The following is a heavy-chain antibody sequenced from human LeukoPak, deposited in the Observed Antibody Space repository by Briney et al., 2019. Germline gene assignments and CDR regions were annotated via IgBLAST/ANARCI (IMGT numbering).Heavy chain of an antibody. J-gene: IGHJ5*02. CDR3: ARTPAMYYDYVWGSYSHWFDP. Sequence: PSETLSLTCAVYGGSFSGYYWSWIRQPPGKGLEWIGEINHSGSTNYNPSLKSRVTISVDTSKNQFSLKLSSVTAADTAVYYCARTPAMYYDYVWGSYSHWFDPWGQGTLVTVSS. CDR2: INHSGST. V-gene: IGHV4-34*01. CDR1: GGSFSGYY. D-gene: IGHD3-16*01.